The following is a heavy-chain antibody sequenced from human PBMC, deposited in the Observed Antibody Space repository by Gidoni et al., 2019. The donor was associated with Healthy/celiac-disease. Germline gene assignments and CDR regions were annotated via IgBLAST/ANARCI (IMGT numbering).Heavy chain of an antibody. Sequence: EVQLLESGGGLVEPGGSRRLSCAASGFTVSSYAMSWVRQAPGKGLEWVSAISGSGGSTYYADSVKGRFTISRDNSKNTLYLQMNSLRAEDTAVYYCAINPVQAAAGPRPSPGGQGTLVTVSS. CDR1: GFTVSSYA. CDR3: AINPVQAAAGPRPSP. CDR2: ISGSGGST. J-gene: IGHJ4*02. V-gene: IGHV3-23*01. D-gene: IGHD6-13*01.